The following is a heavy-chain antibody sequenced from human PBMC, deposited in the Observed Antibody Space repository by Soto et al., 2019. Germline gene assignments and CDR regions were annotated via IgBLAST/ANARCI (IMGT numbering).Heavy chain of an antibody. V-gene: IGHV4-61*03. CDR1: CASVNDGNYY. J-gene: IGHJ4*02. CDR3: WFDY. D-gene: IGHD3-9*01. Sequence: TLSLTCSISCASVNDGNYYWSWIRQSPGKGLEWIGLIHHIGITNYNPSLKRRVTISLDTSNNDFSLKLNSVTAADTAVYDIWFDYWGQGTLVTVSS. CDR2: IHHIGIT.